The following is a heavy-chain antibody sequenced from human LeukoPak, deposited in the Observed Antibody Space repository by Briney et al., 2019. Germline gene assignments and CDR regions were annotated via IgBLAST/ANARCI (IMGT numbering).Heavy chain of an antibody. D-gene: IGHD3-10*01. CDR3: AGDQDYYGSGSFYAFDI. J-gene: IGHJ3*02. Sequence: ASVKVSCKASGYTFTSYGISWVRQAPGQGLEWMGGISAYNGNTNYAQKLQGRVTMTTDTSTSTAYMELRSLRSDDTAVYYCAGDQDYYGSGSFYAFDIWGQGTMVTVSS. CDR1: GYTFTSYG. V-gene: IGHV1-18*01. CDR2: ISAYNGNT.